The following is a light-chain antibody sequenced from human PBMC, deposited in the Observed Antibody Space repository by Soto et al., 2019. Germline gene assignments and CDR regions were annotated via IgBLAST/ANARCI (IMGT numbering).Light chain of an antibody. CDR3: CSYAGSYTVV. CDR2: DVS. V-gene: IGLV2-11*01. Sequence: QSALTQPRSVSGSPGQSVTISCTGTSSDVGGYNHVSWYQQHPGKAPKYMIYDVSKRPSGVPDRFSGSKSGNTASLTISGLQAEDESDYYCCSYAGSYTVVFGGGTKVTVL. CDR1: SSDVGGYNH. J-gene: IGLJ2*01.